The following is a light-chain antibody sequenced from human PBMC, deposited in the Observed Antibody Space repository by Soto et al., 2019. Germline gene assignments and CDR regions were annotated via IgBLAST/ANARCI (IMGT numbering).Light chain of an antibody. CDR2: DAS. CDR3: QQRSNWPVT. V-gene: IGKV3-11*01. J-gene: IGKJ3*01. Sequence: EIVLTQSPATLSLSPGERATLSCRASQSVSSYLAWYQQKPGQAPGLLIYDASNRATGIPARFSGSGSGTDFTLTIRSLEPEDFAVYYCQQRSNWPVTFGPGTKVDIK. CDR1: QSVSSY.